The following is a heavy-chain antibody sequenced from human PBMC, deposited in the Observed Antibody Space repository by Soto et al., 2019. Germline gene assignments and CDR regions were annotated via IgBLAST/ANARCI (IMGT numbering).Heavy chain of an antibody. V-gene: IGHV3-13*01. D-gene: IGHD6-19*01. CDR3: ARGATYSGWYHFDY. J-gene: IGHJ4*02. CDR1: GFTFSSYD. CDR2: IGTAGDT. Sequence: GGSLRLSCAASGFTFSSYDMHWVRQATGKGLEWVSAIGTAGDTYYPGSVKGRFTISRENAKNSLYLQMNSLRAGDTAVYYCARGATYSGWYHFDYWGQGTLVTVSS.